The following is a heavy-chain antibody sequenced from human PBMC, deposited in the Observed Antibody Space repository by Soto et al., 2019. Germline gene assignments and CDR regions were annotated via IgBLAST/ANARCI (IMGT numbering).Heavy chain of an antibody. CDR3: AREGYYYDSSGYRGYFDL. CDR1: GGTFSSYA. CDR2: IIPIFGTA. Sequence: QVQLVQSGAEVKKPGSSVKVSCKASGGTFSSYAISWVRQAPGQGLEWMGGIIPIFGTANYAQKFQGRVTITADESTSTAYMELSSLRSEDTAVYYCAREGYYYDSSGYRGYFDLWGRGTLVTVSS. J-gene: IGHJ2*01. D-gene: IGHD3-22*01. V-gene: IGHV1-69*01.